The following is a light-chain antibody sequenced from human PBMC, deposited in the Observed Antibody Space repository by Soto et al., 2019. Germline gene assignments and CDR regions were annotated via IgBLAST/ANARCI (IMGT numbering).Light chain of an antibody. V-gene: IGKV4-1*01. CDR2: WAS. J-gene: IGKJ1*01. Sequence: DVVMAKSQDSLAVSLGEKATINCKSSQSLLYTSNNKNYLGWYQHKPGQPPKLLIYWASTRESGVPDRFSGSGSGTDFTLTISSLQAEDVAVYYCQQYYDIPWPFCQGTMVDIK. CDR3: QQYYDIPWP. CDR1: QSLLYTSNNKNY.